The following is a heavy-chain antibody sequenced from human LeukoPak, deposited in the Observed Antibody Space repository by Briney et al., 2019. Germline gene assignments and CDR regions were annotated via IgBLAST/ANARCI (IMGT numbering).Heavy chain of an antibody. CDR1: GGSIISSNW. Sequence: KPSETLSLTCAVSGGSIISSNWWTWVRQPPGKGLEWIGEVWHSGSTNYNPSLKSRVTTSVDKSKNQFSLKLSSVTAADTAVYYCARKDDTSTYCFHYWGQGTLVTVSS. CDR3: ARKDDTSTYCFHY. V-gene: IGHV4-4*02. J-gene: IGHJ4*02. CDR2: VWHSGST. D-gene: IGHD3-22*01.